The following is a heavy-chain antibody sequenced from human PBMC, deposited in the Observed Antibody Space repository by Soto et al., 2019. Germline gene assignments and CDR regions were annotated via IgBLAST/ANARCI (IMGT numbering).Heavy chain of an antibody. V-gene: IGHV3-23*01. CDR2: ISGSGGST. CDR3: AVFPGATPRGFNWFDP. Sequence: PGGSLRLSCAASGFTFSSYSMSWVRQAPGKGLEWVSAISGSGGSTYYADSVKGRFTISRDNSKNTLYLQMNSLRAEDTAVYYCAVFPGATPRGFNWFDPWGQGTLVTVSS. J-gene: IGHJ5*02. D-gene: IGHD1-26*01. CDR1: GFTFSSYS.